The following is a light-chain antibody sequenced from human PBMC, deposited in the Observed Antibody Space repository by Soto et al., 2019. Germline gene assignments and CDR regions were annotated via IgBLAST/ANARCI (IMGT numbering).Light chain of an antibody. Sequence: EIVLTQSPDTLSLSPGESATLSCRASQSVNSNYLAWYQQKPGQAPRLLIYGASSRATDIPDRFSGSGPGTDFTLTISRLEPEDFAVFYCQQYDNSITFGQGTRLEIE. V-gene: IGKV3-20*01. J-gene: IGKJ5*01. CDR3: QQYDNSIT. CDR2: GAS. CDR1: QSVNSNY.